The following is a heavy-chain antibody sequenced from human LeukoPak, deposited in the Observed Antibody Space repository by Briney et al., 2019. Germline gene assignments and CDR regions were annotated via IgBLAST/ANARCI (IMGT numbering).Heavy chain of an antibody. Sequence: SETLSLTCTVSGGSISSGSYYWSWIRQPAGKGLEWIGRIYTSGSTNYNPSLKSRVTISVDTSKNQSSLKLSSVTAADTAVYYCARERGAYCGGDCYGAYYYYYYMDVWGKGTTVTISS. D-gene: IGHD2-21*02. CDR2: IYTSGST. J-gene: IGHJ6*03. CDR1: GGSISSGSYY. CDR3: ARERGAYCGGDCYGAYYYYYYMDV. V-gene: IGHV4-61*02.